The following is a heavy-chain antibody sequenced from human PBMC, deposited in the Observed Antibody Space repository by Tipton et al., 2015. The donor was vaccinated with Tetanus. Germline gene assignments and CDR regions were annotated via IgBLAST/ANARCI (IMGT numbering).Heavy chain of an antibody. D-gene: IGHD2-21*02. CDR3: ARNGSVTPRTLYYRYNGMDV. Sequence: TLSLTCTVSGASITSFYWSWIRQPPGKRLEWIGYIYYSGSINYNPSLKSRVTIAVDTSKNQLSLTLTSVTAADTAVYYCARNGSVTPRTLYYRYNGMDVWGQGTTVTVSS. J-gene: IGHJ6*02. CDR2: IYYSGSI. V-gene: IGHV4-59*01. CDR1: GASITSFY.